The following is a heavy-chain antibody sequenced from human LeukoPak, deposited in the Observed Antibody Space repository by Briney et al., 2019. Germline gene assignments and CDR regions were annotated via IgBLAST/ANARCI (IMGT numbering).Heavy chain of an antibody. CDR1: GFTFSSYS. CDR2: ISSSSSYI. Sequence: GGSLRLSCAASGFTFSSYSMNWVRQAPGKGLEWVSFISSSSSYIYYADSVKGRFTISRDNAKNSLYLQMNSLRAEDTAVYYCARDQCSSTSCYTNWFDPWGQGTLVTVSS. D-gene: IGHD2-2*02. CDR3: ARDQCSSTSCYTNWFDP. J-gene: IGHJ5*02. V-gene: IGHV3-21*01.